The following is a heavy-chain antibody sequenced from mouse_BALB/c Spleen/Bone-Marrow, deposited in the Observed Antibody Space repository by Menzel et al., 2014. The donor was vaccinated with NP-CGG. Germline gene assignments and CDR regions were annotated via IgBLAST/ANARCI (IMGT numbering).Heavy chain of an antibody. CDR1: GFSLTSYG. Sequence: VQLVESGPGLVAPSQSLPTTCTVSGFSLTSYGLHWVRQPPGKGLEWLGVIWAGGSTNYNSALMSRLSISKDNSKSQVFLKMNSLQTDDTAMYYCASMITTAWFAYWGQGTLVTVSA. D-gene: IGHD2-4*01. J-gene: IGHJ3*01. CDR2: IWAGGST. V-gene: IGHV2-9*02. CDR3: ASMITTAWFAY.